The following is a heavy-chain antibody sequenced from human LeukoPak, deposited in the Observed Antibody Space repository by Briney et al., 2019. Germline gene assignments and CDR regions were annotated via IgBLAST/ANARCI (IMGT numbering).Heavy chain of an antibody. D-gene: IGHD4/OR15-4a*01. CDR2: ICDTGNA. V-gene: IGHV4-59*08. CDR3: AGQPYTTMVELDN. J-gene: IGHJ4*02. CDR1: GGSISSYY. Sequence: PGETLCLTCAVSGGSISSYYWSWIRQPPAKGLEWSVYICDTGNANYNPALKRRVTISVDTSKNQFLLKLNSVAAVDTAVFYCAGQPYTTMVELDNWGQGTLVTVSS.